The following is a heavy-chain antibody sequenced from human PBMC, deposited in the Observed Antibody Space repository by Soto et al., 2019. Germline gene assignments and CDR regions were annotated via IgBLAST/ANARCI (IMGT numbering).Heavy chain of an antibody. CDR3: AKSSGWFDY. CDR1: GGSFSVYY. Sequence: SETLSLTCTVSGGSFSVYYWSWIRHPAGKGLEWIGRIYTTTGSTTYNPSLNSRLTMSVDTSKNLFFLNLKSVTAADTAVYYCAKSSGWFDYWGQGILVTVSS. J-gene: IGHJ4*02. CDR2: IYTTTGST. D-gene: IGHD6-19*01. V-gene: IGHV4-4*07.